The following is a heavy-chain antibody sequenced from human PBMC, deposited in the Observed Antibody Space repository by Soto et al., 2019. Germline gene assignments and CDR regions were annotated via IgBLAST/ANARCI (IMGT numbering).Heavy chain of an antibody. CDR1: GGSISSYY. Sequence: PSETLSLTCTVSGGSISSYYWSWIRQPPGKGLEWIGYIYYSGSTNYNPSLKSRVTISVDTSKNQFSLKLSSVTAADTAVYYCASSNIAAAGFYYYVMDVWGRGTTVTVSS. D-gene: IGHD6-13*01. V-gene: IGHV4-59*01. CDR2: IYYSGST. J-gene: IGHJ6*02. CDR3: ASSNIAAAGFYYYVMDV.